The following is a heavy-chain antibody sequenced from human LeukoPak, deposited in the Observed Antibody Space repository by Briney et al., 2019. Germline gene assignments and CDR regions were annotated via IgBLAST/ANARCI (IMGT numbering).Heavy chain of an antibody. CDR3: AGSEFDP. J-gene: IGHJ5*02. Sequence: GGSLRLSCAASGFTFSSYGMHWVRQAPGKGLEWVAVISYDGSNKYYADSVKGRFTISRDNSKNTLYLQMNSLRAEDTAVYYCAGSEFDPWGQGTLVTVSS. CDR2: ISYDGSNK. D-gene: IGHD3-10*01. CDR1: GFTFSSYG. V-gene: IGHV3-30*03.